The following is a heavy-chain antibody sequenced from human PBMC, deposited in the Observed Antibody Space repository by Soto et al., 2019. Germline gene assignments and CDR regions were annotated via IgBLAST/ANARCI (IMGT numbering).Heavy chain of an antibody. CDR2: ISGYNGDT. Sequence: VSVKVSCKASGYTFTRYGISWVRQAPGQGLEWMGWISGYNGDTNYAQKFQGRVSMTIDTSTTTAYMELRSLTSDDTAVYYCAKNGQPPYYYYGLDVWGQGTKVTVS. D-gene: IGHD2-8*01. J-gene: IGHJ6*02. CDR3: AKNGQPPYYYYGLDV. CDR1: GYTFTRYG. V-gene: IGHV1-18*01.